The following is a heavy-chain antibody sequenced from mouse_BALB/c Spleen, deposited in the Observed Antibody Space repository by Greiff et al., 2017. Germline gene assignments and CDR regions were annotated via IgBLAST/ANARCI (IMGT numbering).Heavy chain of an antibody. Sequence: EVQRVESGGGLVKPGGSLKLSCAASGFTFSSYTMSWVRQTPEKRLEWVATISSGGGNTYYPDSVKGRFTISRDNAKNNLYLQMSSLRSEDTALYYCARYYRYGSSLAMDYWGQGTSVTVSS. CDR2: ISSGGGNT. V-gene: IGHV5-9*03. D-gene: IGHD2-14*01. J-gene: IGHJ4*01. CDR3: ARYYRYGSSLAMDY. CDR1: GFTFSSYT.